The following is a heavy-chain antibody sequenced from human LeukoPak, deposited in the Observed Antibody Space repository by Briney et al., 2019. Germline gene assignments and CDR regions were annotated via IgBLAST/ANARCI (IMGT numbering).Heavy chain of an antibody. CDR2: ISGSGGST. CDR3: ARDRVSGSGSIDY. Sequence: GGSLRLSCAASGFTFSSYGMSWVRQAPGKGLEWVSAISGSGGSTYYADSVKGRFTISRDNSKNTLYLQMNSLRAEDTAVYYCARDRVSGSGSIDYWGQGTLVTVSS. CDR1: GFTFSSYG. V-gene: IGHV3-23*01. J-gene: IGHJ4*02. D-gene: IGHD3-10*01.